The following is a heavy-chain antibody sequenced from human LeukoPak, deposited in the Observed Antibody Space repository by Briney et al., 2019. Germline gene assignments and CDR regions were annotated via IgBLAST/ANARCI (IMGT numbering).Heavy chain of an antibody. D-gene: IGHD1-26*01. CDR3: ARDRGIVGARIDLDY. CDR1: GYTFTSYY. Sequence: ASVKVSCKASGYTFTSYYMHWVRQAPGQGLEWMGIINPSGGSTSYAQKFQGRVTMTRDMSTSTVYMELSSLRSEDTAVYYCARDRGIVGARIDLDYWGQGTLVTVSS. CDR2: INPSGGST. J-gene: IGHJ4*02. V-gene: IGHV1-46*01.